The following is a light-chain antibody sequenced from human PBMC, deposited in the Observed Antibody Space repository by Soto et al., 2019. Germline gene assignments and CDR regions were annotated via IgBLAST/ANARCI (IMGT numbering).Light chain of an antibody. CDR2: GAS. V-gene: IGKV3-20*01. Sequence: EIVMTQSPATPSVSPGGRATLSGRASQSVSSSYLAWYQQKPGQAHRLLIYGASSRATGIPDRFSGSGSGTDLTITISRLEPEDFAVYYCQQYGSSPRTFGQGTKVDI. CDR3: QQYGSSPRT. CDR1: QSVSSSY. J-gene: IGKJ1*01.